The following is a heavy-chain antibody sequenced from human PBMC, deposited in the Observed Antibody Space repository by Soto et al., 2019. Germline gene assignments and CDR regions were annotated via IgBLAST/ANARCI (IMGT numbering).Heavy chain of an antibody. CDR2: VSFDGSNK. V-gene: IGHV3-30-3*01. J-gene: IGHJ4*02. CDR3: XXDQTGITTAGGGRIDH. D-gene: IGHD6-13*01. Sequence: QVQLVESGGGVVQPGRSLRLSCAASGFTFSTHAMHWVRQAPGKGLECVAIVSFDGSNKYYADSVKGRFTISRDNSKXXLYXQXSGLXXXXXXXXXXXXDQTGITTAGGGRIDHWGQGTLVTVSS. CDR1: GFTFSTHA.